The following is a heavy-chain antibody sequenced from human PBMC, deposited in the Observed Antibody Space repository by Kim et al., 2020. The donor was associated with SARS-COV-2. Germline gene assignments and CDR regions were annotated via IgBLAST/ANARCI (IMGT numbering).Heavy chain of an antibody. Sequence: NYKPALKSRVTISVDTSKNQFSLKLSSVTAADTAVYYCARDDPRIAGIDYWGQGTLVTVSS. D-gene: IGHD6-13*01. J-gene: IGHJ4*02. V-gene: IGHV4-59*01. CDR3: ARDDPRIAGIDY.